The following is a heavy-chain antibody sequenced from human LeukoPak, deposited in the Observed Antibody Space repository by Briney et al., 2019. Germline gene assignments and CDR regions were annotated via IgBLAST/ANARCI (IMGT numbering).Heavy chain of an antibody. CDR2: ISSSGSTI. D-gene: IGHD3-10*01. V-gene: IGHV3-11*01. CDR3: ARDVHTYYYGSGSYYRLDY. J-gene: IGHJ4*02. CDR1: GFTFSDYY. Sequence: PGGSLRLSCAASGFTFSDYYMGWIRQAPGKGLEWVSYISSSGSTIYYADSVKGRFTISRDNAKNSLYLQMNSLRAEDTAVYYCARDVHTYYYGSGSYYRLDYWGQGTLVTVSS.